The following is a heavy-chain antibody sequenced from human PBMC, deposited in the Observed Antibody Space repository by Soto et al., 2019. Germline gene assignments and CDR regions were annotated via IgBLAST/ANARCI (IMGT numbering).Heavy chain of an antibody. CDR3: AIARIVVAGTIVDY. CDR1: GGSISSYY. CDR2: IYYSGST. D-gene: IGHD6-19*01. J-gene: IGHJ4*02. V-gene: IGHV4-59*01. Sequence: SEPLSLTCTVSGGSISSYYWSWIRQPPGKGLEWIGYIYYSGSTNYNPSLKSRVTISVDTSKNQFSLKLSSVTAADTAVYYCAIARIVVAGTIVDYWGKGTLVTVS.